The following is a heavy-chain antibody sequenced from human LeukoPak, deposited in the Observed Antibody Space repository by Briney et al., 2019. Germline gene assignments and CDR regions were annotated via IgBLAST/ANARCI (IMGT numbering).Heavy chain of an antibody. J-gene: IGHJ4*02. V-gene: IGHV3-23*01. CDR1: GFSFSSYA. Sequence: PGGSLRLSCAASGFSFSSYAMSWVRQAPWKGLELVSRISGSGGSTYYADSVKGRFTISRDNSKNTLYLQMNILRAEATAVYYCAKGRWSGELSPFDYWGQGILVSVSS. CDR3: AKGRWSGELSPFDY. CDR2: ISGSGGST. D-gene: IGHD3-10*01.